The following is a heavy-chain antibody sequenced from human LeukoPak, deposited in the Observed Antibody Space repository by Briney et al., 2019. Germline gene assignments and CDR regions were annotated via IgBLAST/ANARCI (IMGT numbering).Heavy chain of an antibody. D-gene: IGHD4/OR15-4a*01. CDR3: GRWEASMVAIDS. Sequence: SETLSLTCTVSGGSISTYYWRWIRQPPGKGLEWIGFIYYSGSTNYSPSLKSRVTISVDTSKKQFSLRLSSVTAADTAVYYCGRWEASMVAIDSWGQGTLVTVSS. J-gene: IGHJ4*02. CDR1: GGSISTYY. V-gene: IGHV4-59*01. CDR2: IYYSGST.